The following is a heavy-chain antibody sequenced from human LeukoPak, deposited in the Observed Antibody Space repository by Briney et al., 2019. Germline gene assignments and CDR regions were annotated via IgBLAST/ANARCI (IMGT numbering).Heavy chain of an antibody. J-gene: IGHJ4*02. Sequence: GGSLRLSCAASGFTFDDYAMSWVRQAPGKGLEWVSGIKWNGGSTGYVDSVKGRFTISRDNAKNSLYLQMNSLRAEDTALYYCARHQDSSGWYGSDDWGQGTLVTVSS. CDR3: ARHQDSSGWYGSDD. V-gene: IGHV3-20*04. CDR2: IKWNGGST. D-gene: IGHD6-19*01. CDR1: GFTFDDYA.